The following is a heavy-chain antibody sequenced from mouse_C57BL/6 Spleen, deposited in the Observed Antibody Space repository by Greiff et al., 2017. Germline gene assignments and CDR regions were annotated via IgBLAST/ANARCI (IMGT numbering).Heavy chain of an antibody. V-gene: IGHV3-3*01. CDR1: GFSINSDCF. J-gene: IGHJ1*03. D-gene: IGHD1-1*02. CDR3: ARVGGGNYWYFDV. CDR2: TFYSGIT. Sequence: EVKLQESGPSLVRPSQTLSLTCTVTGFSINSDCFWIWLRPFPGNKLEYIGYTFYSGITYYNPSLASRTYITRDTSKNQFSLKLSSVTTEDTATYYCARVGGGNYWYFDVWGTGTTVTVSS.